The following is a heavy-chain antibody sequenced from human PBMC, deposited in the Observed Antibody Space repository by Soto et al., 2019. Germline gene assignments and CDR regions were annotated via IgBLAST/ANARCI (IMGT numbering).Heavy chain of an antibody. V-gene: IGHV4-4*07. CDR1: GGSISSYY. J-gene: IGHJ6*02. D-gene: IGHD3-3*01. CDR2: IDTSGST. CDR3: ARGTYDFWSGYPYYYYYYGMDV. Sequence: SETLSLTCTVSGGSISSYYWSWIRQPAGKGLEWIWRIDTSGSTNYNPSLKSRVTMSVDTSKNQFSLKLSSVTAADTAVYYCARGTYDFWSGYPYYYYYYGMDVWGQGTTVTVSS.